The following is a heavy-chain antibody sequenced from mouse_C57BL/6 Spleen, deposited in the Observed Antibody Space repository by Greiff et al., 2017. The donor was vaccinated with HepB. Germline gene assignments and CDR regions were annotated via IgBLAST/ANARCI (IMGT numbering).Heavy chain of an antibody. J-gene: IGHJ4*01. V-gene: IGHV1-78*01. CDR1: GYTFTDHT. CDR2: IYPRDGST. D-gene: IGHD1-1*01. CDR3: AKALLRYYYAMDY. Sequence: VQLQQSDAELVKPGASVKISCKVSGYTFTDHTIHWMKQRPEQGLEWIGYIYPRDGSTKYNEKFKGKATLTADKSSSTAYMQLNSLTSEDSAVYFCAKALLRYYYAMDYWGQGTSVTVSS.